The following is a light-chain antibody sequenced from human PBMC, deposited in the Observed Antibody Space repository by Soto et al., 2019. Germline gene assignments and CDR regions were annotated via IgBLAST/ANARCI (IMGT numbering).Light chain of an antibody. CDR2: GAS. J-gene: IGKJ2*01. CDR1: QSVGSY. Sequence: EIVLTQSPATLSLSPGDRVTLSCRASQSVGSYLAWYQQKPGQAPRLLIYGASNRATGIPSRFSGSGSGTDFTLTISSLEPEDFAVYFCQNRNNWPPDATFGQGTRLEIQ. V-gene: IGKV3-11*01. CDR3: QNRNNWPPDAT.